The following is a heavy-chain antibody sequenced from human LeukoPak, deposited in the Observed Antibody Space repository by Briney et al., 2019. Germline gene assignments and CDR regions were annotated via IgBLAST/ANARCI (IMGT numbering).Heavy chain of an antibody. Sequence: QPGGSLRLSCAASGFTFSSYAMSGVRQAPGEGLGWVSAISGSGGSTYYADSVKGRFTISRDNPKNTLYLQMNSLRGEDTAVYYCAKGRGVIIYGIFDYWGQGTLVTVCS. CDR1: GFTFSSYA. D-gene: IGHD3-10*01. V-gene: IGHV3-23*01. J-gene: IGHJ4*02. CDR3: AKGRGVIIYGIFDY. CDR2: ISGSGGST.